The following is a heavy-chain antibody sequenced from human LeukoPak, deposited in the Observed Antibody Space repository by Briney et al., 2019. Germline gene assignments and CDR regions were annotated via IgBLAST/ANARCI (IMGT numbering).Heavy chain of an antibody. D-gene: IGHD3-10*01. V-gene: IGHV1-3*04. CDR1: VYIFTSYP. Sequence: ASVKVSCKASVYIFTSYPIHWVRQAPGQRLEWMGWINTGNGNTKYSQKFEGRVTVTRDTSATAAYMELSSLRSEDTAVYYCARAVFDYYYGMDVWGQGTTVTVSS. CDR3: ARAVFDYYYGMDV. J-gene: IGHJ6*02. CDR2: INTGNGNT.